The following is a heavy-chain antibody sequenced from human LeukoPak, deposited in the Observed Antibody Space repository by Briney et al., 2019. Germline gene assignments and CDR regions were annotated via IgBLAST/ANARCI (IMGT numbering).Heavy chain of an antibody. CDR3: SNTMYSSSWFPLVY. CDR1: PFTSSSYG. D-gene: IGHD6-19*01. J-gene: IGHJ4*02. V-gene: IGHV3-30*02. CDR2: IQVDGGER. Sequence: GRSLRLSPAPSPFTSSSYGMHWVRQAPGKGLECVAFIQVDGGERYYADSLKGRFTISRDNSRTTLYLPMNSRRPQNTALYTSSNTMYSSSWFPLVYWRRGSLVSVSS.